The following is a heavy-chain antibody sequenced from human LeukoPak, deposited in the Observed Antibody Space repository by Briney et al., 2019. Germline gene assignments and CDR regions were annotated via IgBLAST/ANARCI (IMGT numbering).Heavy chain of an antibody. CDR1: GGSMSIYH. CDR2: VSYSGST. Sequence: SETLSLTCSVAGGSMSIYHWSWIRQPPGKGLEWIGYVSYSGSTNYSPSLKSRVAISVDTSKNQFSLKLSSVTAADTAVYYCASLSRVAGTFSEFLFWGQGTLVTVSS. D-gene: IGHD2-15*01. J-gene: IGHJ4*02. CDR3: ASLSRVAGTFSEFLF. V-gene: IGHV4-59*01.